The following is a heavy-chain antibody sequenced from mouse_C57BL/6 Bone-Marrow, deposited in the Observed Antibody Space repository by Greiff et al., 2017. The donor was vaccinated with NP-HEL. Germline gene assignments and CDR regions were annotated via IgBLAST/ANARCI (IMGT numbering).Heavy chain of an antibody. J-gene: IGHJ1*03. CDR2: IDPSDSYT. CDR1: GYTFTSYW. D-gene: IGHD4-1*01. CDR3: ARPIWDRDIDV. Sequence: QVQLQQPGAELVKPGASVKLSCKASGYTFTSYWMQWVKQRPGQGLEWIGEIDPSDSYTNYNQKFKGKATLTVDTSSSTAYMQLSSLTSEDSAGFFCARPIWDRDIDVWGTESTVT. V-gene: IGHV1-50*01.